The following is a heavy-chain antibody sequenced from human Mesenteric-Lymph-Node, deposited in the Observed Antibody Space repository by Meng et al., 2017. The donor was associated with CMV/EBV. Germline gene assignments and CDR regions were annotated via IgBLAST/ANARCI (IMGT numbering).Heavy chain of an antibody. CDR1: GFTFTDYF. CDR2: ISTAESTM. V-gene: IGHV3-11*04. CDR3: ATAGYTTGWYAIDF. Sequence: GGSLRLSCAASGFTFTDYFMTWIRQAPGKGLEWVSTISTAESTMFYADSVKGRFTISRDNGKNSLYLQMNSLRDEDTAVYYCATAGYTTGWYAIDFWGQGTLVTVSS. D-gene: IGHD6-19*01. J-gene: IGHJ4*02.